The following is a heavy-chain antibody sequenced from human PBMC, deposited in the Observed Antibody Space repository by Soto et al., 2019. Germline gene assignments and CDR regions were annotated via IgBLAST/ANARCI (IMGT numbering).Heavy chain of an antibody. CDR2: ISDDGNHK. D-gene: IGHD3-22*01. CDR1: GFTFSNYA. CDR3: ARGLVVVVTRDWFDP. J-gene: IGHJ5*02. V-gene: IGHV3-30-3*01. Sequence: GGSLRLSCAASGFTFSNYAMHWVRQAPGKGLEWVAVISDDGNHKNYADSVKGRFTISRDKSKNTLYLQMNSLKFEGTAVYYCARGLVVVVTRDWFDPWGQGTLVTVSS.